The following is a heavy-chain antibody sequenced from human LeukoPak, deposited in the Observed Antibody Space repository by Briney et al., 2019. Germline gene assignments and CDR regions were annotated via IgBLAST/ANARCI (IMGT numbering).Heavy chain of an antibody. D-gene: IGHD3-22*01. CDR3: ARDRGTMIVTRYFDY. CDR2: IYYSGST. Sequence: PSETLSLTCTVSGGSISSYYWSWIRQPPGKGLEWIGYIYYSGSTNYNPSLKSRVTISVDKSKNQFSLHLSSVTAADTAVYFCARDRGTMIVTRYFDYWGQGTLVTVSS. V-gene: IGHV4-59*12. CDR1: GGSISSYY. J-gene: IGHJ4*02.